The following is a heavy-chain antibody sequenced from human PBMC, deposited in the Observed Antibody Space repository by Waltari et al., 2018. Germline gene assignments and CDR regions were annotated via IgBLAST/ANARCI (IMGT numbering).Heavy chain of an antibody. V-gene: IGHV2-5*01. CDR1: GFSLSTSGVG. CDR3: AHRPVVYYGSAEEGWFDP. Sequence: QITLKESGPTLVKPTQTLTLTCTFSGFSLSTSGVGVGWLRQPPGKALEWLALIYWNDDKRYSPSLKSRLTITKDTSKNQVVLTMTNMDPVDTATYYCAHRPVVYYGSAEEGWFDPWGQGTLVTVSS. CDR2: IYWNDDK. J-gene: IGHJ5*02. D-gene: IGHD3-10*01.